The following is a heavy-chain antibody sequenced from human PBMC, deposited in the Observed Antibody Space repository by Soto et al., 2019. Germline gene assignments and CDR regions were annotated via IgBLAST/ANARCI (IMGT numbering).Heavy chain of an antibody. CDR2: TNPDGRTI. CDR3: ATAGIDRFVN. J-gene: IGHJ4*02. Sequence: PGGPLRLSCAASAFSFSTSWMHWVRQAPGEGLVWVARTNPDGRTINYADSVKGRFTVSRDNAKNTLYLQMNILRVEDTAVYFCATAGIDRFVNWGLGTMVTVFS. V-gene: IGHV3-74*01. D-gene: IGHD1-1*01. CDR1: AFSFSTSW.